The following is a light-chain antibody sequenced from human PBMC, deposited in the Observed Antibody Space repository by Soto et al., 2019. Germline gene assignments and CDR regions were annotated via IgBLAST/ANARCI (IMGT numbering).Light chain of an antibody. CDR1: QEVGSR. CDR2: DAS. CDR3: QQYNNWPPWT. J-gene: IGKJ1*01. V-gene: IGKV3-15*01. Sequence: EIVMAQSPANLSVSPGERATLSCRASQEVGSRLAWYQQKPGQGPRLLIYDASTRATGIPARFSGSGSGTEFTLSISSLQSEDFGVYYCQQYNNWPPWTFGQGSKVEIK.